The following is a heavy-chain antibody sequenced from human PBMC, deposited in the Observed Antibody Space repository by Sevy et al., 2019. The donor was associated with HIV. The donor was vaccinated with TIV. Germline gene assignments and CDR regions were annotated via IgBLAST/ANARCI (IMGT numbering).Heavy chain of an antibody. CDR1: GFDFGTYS. Sequence: GVLRLSCAASGFDFGTYSMNWVRQAPGKGLEWVSSISSKNDYIFYADSVKGRFTISKDNAKNSLYLQMNSLRVEDTAVYYCAREGDCIGIDCYDDWRLPSYYYYPMDVWGQGTTVTVSS. CDR3: AREGDCIGIDCYDDWRLPSYYYYPMDV. CDR2: ISSKNDYI. D-gene: IGHD2-2*01. J-gene: IGHJ6*02. V-gene: IGHV3-21*01.